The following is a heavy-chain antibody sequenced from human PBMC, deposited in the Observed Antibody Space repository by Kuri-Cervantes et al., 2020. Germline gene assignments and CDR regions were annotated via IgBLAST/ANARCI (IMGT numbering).Heavy chain of an antibody. CDR1: GFNVSRNY. J-gene: IGHJ5*02. CDR3: ARAGYSYAFAGLDP. CDR2: IYSGGST. V-gene: IGHV3-53*05. D-gene: IGHD5-18*01. Sequence: GESLKISCAASGFNVSRNYMSWVRQAPGKGLEWVSVIYSGGSTYYADSVKGRFTISRDNSKNTLYLQMNSLRAEDTAVYYCARAGYSYAFAGLDPWGQGTLVTVSS.